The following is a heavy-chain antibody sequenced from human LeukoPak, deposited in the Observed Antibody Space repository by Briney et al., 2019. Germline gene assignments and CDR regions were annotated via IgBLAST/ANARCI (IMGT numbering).Heavy chain of an antibody. J-gene: IGHJ5*02. V-gene: IGHV1-2*04. CDR3: ARGDPLLWFGELLYRSNWFDP. Sequence: VASVKVPCKASGYTFTGYYMHWVRQAPGQGLEWMGWINPNSGGTNYAQKFQGWVTMTRDTSISTAYMELSRLRSDDTAVYYCARGDPLLWFGELLYRSNWFDPWGQGTLVTVSS. CDR2: INPNSGGT. CDR1: GYTFTGYY. D-gene: IGHD3-10*01.